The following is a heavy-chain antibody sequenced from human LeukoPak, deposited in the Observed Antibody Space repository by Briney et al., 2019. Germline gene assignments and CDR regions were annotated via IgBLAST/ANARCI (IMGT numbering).Heavy chain of an antibody. CDR1: GGSINSGDYY. D-gene: IGHD3-10*01. V-gene: IGHV4-30-4*01. J-gene: IGHJ3*02. CDR3: ARGAYYYASGSYAFDI. Sequence: PSETLSLTCTVSGGSINSGDYYLSWIRQPPGKGLEWIGYIYYSGSTYYNPSLKSRVTLSVDTSKSQFSLKLNSVTAADTAVYYCARGAYYYASGSYAFDIWGQGTMVAVSS. CDR2: IYYSGST.